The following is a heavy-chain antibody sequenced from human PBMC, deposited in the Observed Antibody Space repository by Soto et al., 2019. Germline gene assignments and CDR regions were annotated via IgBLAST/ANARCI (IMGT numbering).Heavy chain of an antibody. J-gene: IGHJ4*02. CDR1: GFTFSSWS. D-gene: IGHD2-21*02. CDR3: ATVGGAWNFDY. Sequence: EVRLVESGGGLLQPGGSLRLSCAASGFTFSSWSMSWSRQAPGKGLEWVSYISSTSGTMYYADSVKGRFTISRDNAKKSLYQQLNNLRAEDTAVYYCATVGGAWNFDYWGQGTLVTVSS. V-gene: IGHV3-48*01. CDR2: ISSTSGTM.